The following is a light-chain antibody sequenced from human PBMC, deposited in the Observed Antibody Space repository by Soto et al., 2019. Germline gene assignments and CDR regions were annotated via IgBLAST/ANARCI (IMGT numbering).Light chain of an antibody. CDR3: SSYTSRSTVV. CDR1: SSDVGGYNY. CDR2: DVS. Sequence: QSALTQPASVSGSPGQSITISCTGTSSDVGGYNYVSWYQQHPGKAPKLMIYDVSYRSSGVSYRFSGSKSGNTASLTISGLQAEDEADYYCSSYTSRSTVVFGGGTKLTVL. J-gene: IGLJ2*01. V-gene: IGLV2-14*03.